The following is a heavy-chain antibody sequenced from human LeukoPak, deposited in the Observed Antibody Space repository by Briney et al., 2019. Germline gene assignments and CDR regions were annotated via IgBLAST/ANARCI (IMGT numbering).Heavy chain of an antibody. J-gene: IGHJ5*02. CDR1: GYTFTGYY. Sequence: GASVKVSCKASGYTFTGYYMHWVRQAPGQGLEWMGWINPNSGGTNYAQKFQGRVTMTRDTSISTAYMELSRLRSDDTAVYYCARGYGGYGNWFDPWGQGTLATVSS. D-gene: IGHD5-12*01. CDR3: ARGYGGYGNWFDP. CDR2: INPNSGGT. V-gene: IGHV1-2*02.